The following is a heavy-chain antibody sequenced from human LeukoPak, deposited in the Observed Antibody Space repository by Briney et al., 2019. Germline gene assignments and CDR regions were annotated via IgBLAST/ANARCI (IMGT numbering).Heavy chain of an antibody. V-gene: IGHV3-33*01. CDR2: IWYDGTNK. CDR3: ARYQRGFSYSKYYFDY. J-gene: IGHJ4*02. Sequence: GRSLRLSCAASGFSFSSYGMHWVRQAPGKWLEWVAVIWYDGTNKYYADSVKGRFTISRDNSKNTLYLQMNSLRAEDTAVYYCARYQRGFSYSKYYFDYWGQGTLVTVSS. D-gene: IGHD5-18*01. CDR1: GFSFSSYG.